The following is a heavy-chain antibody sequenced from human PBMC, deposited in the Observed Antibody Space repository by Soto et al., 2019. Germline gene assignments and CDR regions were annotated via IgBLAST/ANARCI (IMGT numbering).Heavy chain of an antibody. CDR2: ISYDGSNK. D-gene: IGHD3-16*01. CDR3: ARERQKYDPERILGPYYYYGMDV. V-gene: IGHV3-30-3*01. Sequence: PGGSLRLSCAASGFTFSSYAMHWVRQAPGKGLERVAVISYDGSNKYYADSVKGRFTISRDNSKNTLYLQMNSLRAEDTAVYYCARERQKYDPERILGPYYYYGMDVWGQGTTVTVSS. J-gene: IGHJ6*02. CDR1: GFTFSSYA.